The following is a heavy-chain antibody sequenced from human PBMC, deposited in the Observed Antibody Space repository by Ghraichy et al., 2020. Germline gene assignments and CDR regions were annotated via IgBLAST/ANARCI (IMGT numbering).Heavy chain of an antibody. D-gene: IGHD3-10*01. Sequence: SETLSLTSTVSGGSTSSYYWSWIRQPPAKGLEWIGYLSYSGSTNYNPSLQSRVPLSVDTSKNQFSLKLTSVPAAAQAVYSCARRGDGSGSYPNRSNWCDPCRQGTLITV. V-gene: IGHV4-59*01. CDR3: ARRGDGSGSYPNRSNWCDP. CDR1: GGSTSSYY. J-gene: IGHJ5*02. CDR2: LSYSGST.